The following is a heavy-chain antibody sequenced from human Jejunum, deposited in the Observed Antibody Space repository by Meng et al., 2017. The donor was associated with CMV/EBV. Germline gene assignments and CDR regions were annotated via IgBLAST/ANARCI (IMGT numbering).Heavy chain of an antibody. J-gene: IGHJ4*02. CDR2: ISGTSTYT. CDR1: GFIFSDYY. V-gene: IGHV3-11*05. Sequence: QVQLGEAGGGLVKPGGYLRLSCATSGFIFSDYYMTWIRQAPGKGLESVSYISGTSTYTNYADSVKGRFTISRDNARNSLYLQMNNLSAEDTAIYYCTRDPRLADYWGQGTLVTVSS. CDR3: TRDPRLADY. D-gene: IGHD6-25*01.